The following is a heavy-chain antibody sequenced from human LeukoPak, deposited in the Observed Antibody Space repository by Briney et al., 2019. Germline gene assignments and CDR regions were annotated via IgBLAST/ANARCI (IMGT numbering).Heavy chain of an antibody. Sequence: PGGSLRLSCAASGFTVSSNYMSWVRQAPGEGLEWVSVLYSDGTTYYADSVKGRFTISRDNSKNTLYLQMNNLRAEDTAVYYCARAAYDSNGFTANHDYWGQGTLVTVSS. D-gene: IGHD3-22*01. CDR3: ARAAYDSNGFTANHDY. CDR1: GFTVSSNY. J-gene: IGHJ4*02. CDR2: LYSDGTT. V-gene: IGHV3-53*01.